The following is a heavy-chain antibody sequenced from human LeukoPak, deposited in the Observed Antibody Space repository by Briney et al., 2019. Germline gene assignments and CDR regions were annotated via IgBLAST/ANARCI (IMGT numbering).Heavy chain of an antibody. D-gene: IGHD6-6*01. V-gene: IGHV3-23*01. Sequence: GGSLRLSCAASGFIFSPYAMSWVRQAPGKGLEWVAGIAGGDDRFYADSVKGRFSISRDNSRNTLYLQMNSLRIEDTAVYYCAKRSDSSSSTIDYWGQGTLVTVSS. CDR2: IAGGDDR. J-gene: IGHJ4*02. CDR1: GFIFSPYA. CDR3: AKRSDSSSSTIDY.